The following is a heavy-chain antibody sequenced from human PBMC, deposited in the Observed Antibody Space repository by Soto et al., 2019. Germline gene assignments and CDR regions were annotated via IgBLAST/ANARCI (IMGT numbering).Heavy chain of an antibody. Sequence: QLQLQESGPGLVNPSETLSLTCTVSGDSISNNYYWAWIRQTPGKGLEWIGSITHSGTTSYHPSLKSRVTISVDTSKNQFSLKLSSVTAEDTAVYYCARHVYSMRGYDDYWGQGILVTVSS. V-gene: IGHV4-39*01. CDR3: ARHVYSMRGYDDY. D-gene: IGHD2-21*01. CDR2: ITHSGTT. CDR1: GDSISNNYY. J-gene: IGHJ4*02.